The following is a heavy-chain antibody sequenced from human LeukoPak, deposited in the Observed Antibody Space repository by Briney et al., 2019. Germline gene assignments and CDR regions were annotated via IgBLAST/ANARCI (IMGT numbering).Heavy chain of an antibody. Sequence: PGGSLRLSCAASGFIFSNYAMHWVRQAPGKGLEWVALISYDGSNKYYADSVKGRFTISRDNSKNTLYLQMNSLRAEDTAVYYCATAGTTVVIRDYFDYWGQGTLVTVSS. D-gene: IGHD4-23*01. CDR3: ATAGTTVVIRDYFDY. CDR2: ISYDGSNK. V-gene: IGHV3-30*04. J-gene: IGHJ4*02. CDR1: GFIFSNYA.